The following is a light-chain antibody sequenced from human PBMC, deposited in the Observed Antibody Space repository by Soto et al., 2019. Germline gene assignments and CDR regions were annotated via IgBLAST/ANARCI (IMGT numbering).Light chain of an antibody. CDR1: SSDVGAYNY. CDR2: DVS. J-gene: IGLJ1*01. V-gene: IGLV2-11*01. CDR3: SSYTSSSLYV. Sequence: QSVLTQPRSVSGSPGQSVTISCTGTSSDVGAYNYVSWYQQHPGKAPKLMTYDVSKRPSGVPDRFSGSKSGNTASLTISGLQAEDEADYYCSSYTSSSLYVFGTGTKVTVL.